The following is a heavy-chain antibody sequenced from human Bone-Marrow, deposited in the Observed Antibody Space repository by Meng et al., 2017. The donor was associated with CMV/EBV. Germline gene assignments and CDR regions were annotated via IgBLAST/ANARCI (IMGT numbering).Heavy chain of an antibody. D-gene: IGHD3-22*01. CDR3: ARDYYDSGGYYYTEGYYHGLDV. CDR2: TYYRSKWYN. V-gene: IGHV6-1*01. CDR1: GDSVSSNSAA. Sequence: SETLSLTCAISGDSVSSNSAAWNWIRQSPSRGLEWLGRTYYRSKWYNDYAISVKSRITINPDTSKNQCSLQLDSVTPEDTAVYYCARDYYDSGGYYYTEGYYHGLDVWGQGTTVTVSS. J-gene: IGHJ6*02.